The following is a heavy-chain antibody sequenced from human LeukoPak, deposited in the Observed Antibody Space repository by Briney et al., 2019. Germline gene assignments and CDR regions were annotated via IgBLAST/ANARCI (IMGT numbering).Heavy chain of an antibody. CDR1: GFTVSSNY. Sequence: SGGSLRLSCAASGFTVSSNYMNWVRQAPGKGLEWVSAISGSGGSTYYADSVKGRFTISRDNSKNTLYLQMNSLRAEDTAVYYCAKDLTMVRGVVDYWGQGTLVTVSS. CDR3: AKDLTMVRGVVDY. D-gene: IGHD3-10*01. J-gene: IGHJ4*02. V-gene: IGHV3-23*01. CDR2: ISGSGGST.